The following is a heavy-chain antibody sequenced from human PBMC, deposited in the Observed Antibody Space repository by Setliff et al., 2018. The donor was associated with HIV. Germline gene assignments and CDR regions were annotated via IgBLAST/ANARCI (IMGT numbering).Heavy chain of an antibody. CDR1: GYTLTDHY. CDR3: ARAPFTSGHYGADY. J-gene: IGHJ4*02. CDR2: INPRDGCT. Sequence: ASVKVSCKASGYTLTDHYIHWVRQAPGQGLEWMGRINPRDGCTGYAQRFQGRVTMTRDTSRGTVYMELRSLRSEDTAVYCCARAPFTSGHYGADYWGQGTLVTVSS. V-gene: IGHV1-46*01. D-gene: IGHD3-10*01.